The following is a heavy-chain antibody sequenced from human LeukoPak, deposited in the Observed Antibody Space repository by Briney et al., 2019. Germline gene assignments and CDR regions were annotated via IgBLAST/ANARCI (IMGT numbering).Heavy chain of an antibody. V-gene: IGHV4-59*01. CDR1: GVSISGYY. J-gene: IGHJ3*02. CDR2: ISNSGST. Sequence: SETLSLTCTVSGVSISGYYWSWIRQPPGEGLEWIGYISNSGSTNYNPSLKSRVTISVDTSKNQLSLKLGSVTAADTAVYHCVRLQPNTGEWAFDIWGQGTMVSVSS. D-gene: IGHD1-1*01. CDR3: VRLQPNTGEWAFDI.